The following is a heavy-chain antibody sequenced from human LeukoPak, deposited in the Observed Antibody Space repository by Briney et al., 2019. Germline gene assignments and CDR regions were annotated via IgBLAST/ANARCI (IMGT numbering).Heavy chain of an antibody. D-gene: IGHD2-15*01. J-gene: IGHJ6*03. CDR2: ISGSGGTT. CDR3: AKTSLSDGSGYYYYMDV. Sequence: GGTLRLSCAASGFTFNRYGMSWVRQAPGKGLEWVSAISGSGGTTYYADSVKGRFTISRDNSKNTVYLQMDSLRAEDTALYYCAKTSLSDGSGYYYYMDVWGKETTVTISS. V-gene: IGHV3-23*01. CDR1: GFTFNRYG.